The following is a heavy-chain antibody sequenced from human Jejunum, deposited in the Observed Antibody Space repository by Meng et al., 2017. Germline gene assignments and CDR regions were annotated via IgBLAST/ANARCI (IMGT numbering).Heavy chain of an antibody. V-gene: IGHV4-4*02. D-gene: IGHD2-2*02. J-gene: IGHJ4*02. CDR2: IYRSGST. CDR1: GASISSSTW. Sequence: QAELQGPGPRAGKPSGTLSLTCAVSGASISSSTWWSWVRQPPGKGLEWIGEIYRSGSTYYNPSLKSRVTISVDKSNNQFSLKLSSVTAADTAVYYCARDSTNTLGSQTYYFDYWGQGTLVTVSS. CDR3: ARDSTNTLGSQTYYFDY.